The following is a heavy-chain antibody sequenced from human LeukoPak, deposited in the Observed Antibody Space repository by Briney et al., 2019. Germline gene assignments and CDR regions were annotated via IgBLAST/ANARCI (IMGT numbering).Heavy chain of an antibody. J-gene: IGHJ3*02. CDR1: GFTFSNYV. CDR3: AKGMIYCSGGTCYFGTFDI. CDR2: VSGGGGST. Sequence: GSLRLSCAASGFTFSNYVMSWVRQAPGKGLEWVSGVSGGGGSTYYADSVKGRFTISRDNSKNTLYLQMKSLRAEDTAVYYCAKGMIYCSGGTCYFGTFDIWGQGTMVTVSS. D-gene: IGHD2-15*01. V-gene: IGHV3-23*01.